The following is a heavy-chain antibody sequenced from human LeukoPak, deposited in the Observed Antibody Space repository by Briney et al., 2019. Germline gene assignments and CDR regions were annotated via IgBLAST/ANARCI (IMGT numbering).Heavy chain of an antibody. V-gene: IGHV3-7*01. D-gene: IGHD3-3*01. J-gene: IGHJ4*02. CDR3: ARDRFQTYYDFWSGYFS. CDR2: IKQDGSEK. CDR1: RFIFSNYW. Sequence: GGSLRLSCTASRFIFSNYWMSWVRQAPGKGLEWVANIKQDGSEKYYVDSVKGRFTISRDNAKNSLYLQMNSLRAEDTAVYYCARDRFQTYYDFWSGYFSWGQGTLVTVSS.